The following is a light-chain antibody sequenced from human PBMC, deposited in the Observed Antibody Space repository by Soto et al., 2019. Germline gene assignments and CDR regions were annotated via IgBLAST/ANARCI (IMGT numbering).Light chain of an antibody. CDR1: SGHSNYA. Sequence: QLVLTQSPSASASLGASVKLTCTLSSGHSNYAIAWHQQQPEKGPRYLMKLNNDGSHSKGDGIPDRFSGSSSGAEPYLTISRLQAEDESDYFCQTWDTGISVVFGGGTKLTVL. CDR2: LNNDGSH. CDR3: QTWDTGISVV. J-gene: IGLJ2*01. V-gene: IGLV4-69*01.